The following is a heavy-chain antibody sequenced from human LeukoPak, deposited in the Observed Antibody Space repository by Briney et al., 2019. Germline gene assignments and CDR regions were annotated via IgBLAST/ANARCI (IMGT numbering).Heavy chain of an antibody. CDR2: INSDGSST. Sequence: GGSLRLSCAASGFTFSSYWMHWVRRAPGKGLVWVSRINSDGSSTSYADSVKGRFTISRDNAKNTLYLQMNSLRAEDTAVYYCARVGYSGYDHFDYWGQGTLVTVSS. D-gene: IGHD5-12*01. V-gene: IGHV3-74*01. J-gene: IGHJ4*02. CDR3: ARVGYSGYDHFDY. CDR1: GFTFSSYW.